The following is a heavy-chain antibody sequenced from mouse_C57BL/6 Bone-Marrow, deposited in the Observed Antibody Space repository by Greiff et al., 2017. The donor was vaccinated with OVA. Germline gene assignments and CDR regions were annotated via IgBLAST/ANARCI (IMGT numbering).Heavy chain of an antibody. V-gene: IGHV5-17*01. CDR2: ISSGSSTI. D-gene: IGHD2-4*01. J-gene: IGHJ4*01. CDR3: ARRADYYDYLYYAMDY. CDR1: GFTFSDYG. Sequence: EVQVVESGGGLVKPGGSLKLSCAASGFTFSDYGMHWVRQAPEKGLEWVAYISSGSSTIYYADTVKGRFTISRDNAKNTLFLQMTSLRSEDTAMYYCARRADYYDYLYYAMDYWGQGTSVTVSS.